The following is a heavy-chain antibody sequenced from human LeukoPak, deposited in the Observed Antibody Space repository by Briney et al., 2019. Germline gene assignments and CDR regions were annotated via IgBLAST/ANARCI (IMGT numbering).Heavy chain of an antibody. CDR3: AAAYFGVDQYYYGLDV. CDR2: ISGSGGST. Sequence: PGGSLRLSCAASGFTFSNYAMSWVRQAPGKGLEWVSSISGSGGSTLYADSVKGRFTTSRDNSKNTLFLQMNSLRAEDTAVYYCAAAYFGVDQYYYGLDVWGQGTTVTVSS. CDR1: GFTFSNYA. D-gene: IGHD3-3*01. V-gene: IGHV3-23*01. J-gene: IGHJ6*02.